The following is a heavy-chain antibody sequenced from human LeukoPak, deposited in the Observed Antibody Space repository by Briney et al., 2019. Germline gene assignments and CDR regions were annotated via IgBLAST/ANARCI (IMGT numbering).Heavy chain of an antibody. Sequence: GGSLRLSCAASGFTFSSYWMSWVRQAPGKGLEWVANIKQDGSEKYYVDSVKGRFTISRDNAKNSLYLQMNSLRAEDTAVYYCARDSSANYDILTGYYNFDYWGQGTLVTVSS. CDR3: ARDSSANYDILTGYYNFDY. CDR1: GFTFSSYW. D-gene: IGHD3-9*01. J-gene: IGHJ4*02. V-gene: IGHV3-7*01. CDR2: IKQDGSEK.